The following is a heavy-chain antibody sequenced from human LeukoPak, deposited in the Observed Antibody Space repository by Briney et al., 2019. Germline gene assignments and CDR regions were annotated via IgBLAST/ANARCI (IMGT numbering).Heavy chain of an antibody. J-gene: IGHJ4*02. Sequence: PGGSLRLSCAASGFTVSSNYMSWVRQAPGKGLEWVSVIYSGGSTYYSASVKGRFTISRDNSKNTLYLQMNSLRAEDTAVCYCARAVATIEWGLDYWGQGTLVAVSS. CDR3: ARAVATIEWGLDY. D-gene: IGHD5-12*01. CDR1: GFTVSSNY. CDR2: IYSGGST. V-gene: IGHV3-53*01.